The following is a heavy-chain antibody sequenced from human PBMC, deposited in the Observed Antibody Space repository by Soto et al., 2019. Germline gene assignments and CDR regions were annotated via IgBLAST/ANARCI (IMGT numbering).Heavy chain of an antibody. CDR2: INTDGSIT. Sequence: GGSLRLSCAASGFPFSSSWMHWVRQAPGKGLVWVSRINTDGSITTYADSVKGRFTISRDNARNTLFLQVNSLRAEDTAVYYCARVAPGAFDIWGQGTMVTVSS. CDR3: ARVAPGAFDI. CDR1: GFPFSSSW. V-gene: IGHV3-74*01. J-gene: IGHJ3*02.